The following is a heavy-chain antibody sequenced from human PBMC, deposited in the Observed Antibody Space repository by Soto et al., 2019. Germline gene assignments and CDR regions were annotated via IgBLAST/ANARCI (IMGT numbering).Heavy chain of an antibody. Sequence: EVQLVDSGGGLVQPVGSLRLSGAASGFTLSSNWMHWVRQIPWKGLLWVSRINGDGSSTSYADSVEGRFTVSRDNARSTLYLQMSSLRVEDTAVYYCASGAAFRGQGILVTVSS. D-gene: IGHD6-25*01. J-gene: IGHJ4*02. CDR1: GFTLSSNW. CDR3: ASGAAF. V-gene: IGHV3-74*01. CDR2: INGDGSST.